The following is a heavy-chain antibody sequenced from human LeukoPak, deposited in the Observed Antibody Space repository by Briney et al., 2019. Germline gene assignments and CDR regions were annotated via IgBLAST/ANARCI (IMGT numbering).Heavy chain of an antibody. CDR1: GYIFTGYY. CDR2: FNPNTGDT. J-gene: IGHJ5*02. CDR3: ARGPLEYCSGGTCYSGRNWFDP. D-gene: IGHD2-15*01. V-gene: IGHV1-2*02. Sequence: ASVKVSCKASGYIFTGYYIHWVRQAPGQGLEWMGWFNPNTGDTNYAQKFQGRVTMTRDTSISTVYMELRRLRSDDTAAYYCARGPLEYCSGGTCYSGRNWFDPWGQGTLVTVSS.